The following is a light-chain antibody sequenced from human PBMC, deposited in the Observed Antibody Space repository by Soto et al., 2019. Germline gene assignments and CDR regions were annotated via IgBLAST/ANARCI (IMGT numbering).Light chain of an antibody. J-gene: IGLJ7*01. CDR1: KNDIGVYDF. CDR3: RSYAGSNTYV. Sequence: QSVLTQPPSASGSPGESLIISCTGTKNDIGVYDFVSWYQHHPGKAPRLIIYEVVQRPSGVPVRFSGSKSGNTASLTVSGLQAVDESDYLCRSYAGSNTYVFGSGTQLTVL. CDR2: EVV. V-gene: IGLV2-8*01.